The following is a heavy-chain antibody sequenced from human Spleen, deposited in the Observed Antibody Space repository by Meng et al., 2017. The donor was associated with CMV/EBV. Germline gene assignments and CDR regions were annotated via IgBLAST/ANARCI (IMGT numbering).Heavy chain of an antibody. D-gene: IGHD2-8*02. Sequence: GESLKISCAASGFSFSNYGMAWVRQAPGKGLEWVSVISDSGSSTHYGDSVKGRFTISRDNSENTLYLQMNSLRVEDTAVYYCAKGNAEYCTGARCYAFDYWGQGTLVTVSS. CDR3: AKGNAEYCTGARCYAFDY. V-gene: IGHV3-23*01. CDR2: ISDSGSST. J-gene: IGHJ4*02. CDR1: GFSFSNYG.